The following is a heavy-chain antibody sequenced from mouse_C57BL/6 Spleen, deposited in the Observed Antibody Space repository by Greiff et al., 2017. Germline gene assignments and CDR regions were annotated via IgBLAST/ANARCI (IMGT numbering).Heavy chain of an antibody. J-gene: IGHJ4*01. Sequence: QVQLQQSGAELVRPGASVTLSCKASGYTFTDYEMHWVKQTPVHGLEWIGAIDPETGGTAYNQKFKGKAILTADKSSSTAYMELRSLTSEDSAVYYCTREGYGNYAMDYWGQGTSVTVSS. V-gene: IGHV1-15*01. CDR1: GYTFTDYE. CDR3: TREGYGNYAMDY. D-gene: IGHD2-1*01. CDR2: IDPETGGT.